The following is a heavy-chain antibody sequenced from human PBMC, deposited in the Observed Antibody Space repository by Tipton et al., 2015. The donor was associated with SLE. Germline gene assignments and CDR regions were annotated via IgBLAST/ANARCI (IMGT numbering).Heavy chain of an antibody. Sequence: TLSLTCTVSGGSISTYYWSWIRQPAGKGLEWIGRIYTTVSANYNPSLKSLVTMSLDTSKNQFSLQLSSVTAADTAVYYCAREDYYESRGSFGYWGQGALVTVSS. J-gene: IGHJ4*02. D-gene: IGHD3-22*01. V-gene: IGHV4-4*07. CDR2: IYTTVSA. CDR3: AREDYYESRGSFGY. CDR1: GGSISTYY.